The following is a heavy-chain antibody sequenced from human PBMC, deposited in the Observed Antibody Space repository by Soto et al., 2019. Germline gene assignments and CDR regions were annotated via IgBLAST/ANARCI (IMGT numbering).Heavy chain of an antibody. Sequence: GGSLRLSCGASEFTFISYAMSWVRQAPGKGLEWVAVISGTGRNTNYADSVKGRFTISRDNSKNTLYLQMNSLRAEDTAVYYCAKDGSFDPYMDVWGQGTTVTVSS. CDR3: AKDGSFDPYMDV. CDR2: ISGTGRNT. V-gene: IGHV3-23*01. J-gene: IGHJ6*02. D-gene: IGHD3-9*01. CDR1: EFTFISYA.